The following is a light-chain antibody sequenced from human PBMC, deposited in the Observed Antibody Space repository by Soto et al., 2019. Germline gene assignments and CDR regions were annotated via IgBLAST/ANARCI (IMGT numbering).Light chain of an antibody. CDR3: QQYNKRPLA. V-gene: IGKV3-15*01. Sequence: KVMSQSPAPVPVSTGERATLACKASHGVSIDVAWYQQTPGQAPRLLIYGASTRATGIPVTFSGSASGTEFTLSISRLQSEDYTVYYCQQYNKRPLAFGQGTKVDI. CDR2: GAS. CDR1: HGVSID. J-gene: IGKJ1*01.